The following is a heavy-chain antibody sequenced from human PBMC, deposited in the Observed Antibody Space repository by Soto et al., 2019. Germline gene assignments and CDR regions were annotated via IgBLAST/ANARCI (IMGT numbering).Heavy chain of an antibody. Sequence: QMQLVQSGPEVKKPGTSVKVSCKASGFTFTSSAVQWVRQARGQRLEWIGWIVVGSGNTNYAQKFQERVTITRDMSTSTAYMELSSLRSEDTAVYYCAAAATLPFDSYYDSSGYVGGLDYWGQGTLVTVSS. J-gene: IGHJ4*02. CDR3: AAAATLPFDSYYDSSGYVGGLDY. CDR1: GFTFTSSA. D-gene: IGHD3-22*01. V-gene: IGHV1-58*01. CDR2: IVVGSGNT.